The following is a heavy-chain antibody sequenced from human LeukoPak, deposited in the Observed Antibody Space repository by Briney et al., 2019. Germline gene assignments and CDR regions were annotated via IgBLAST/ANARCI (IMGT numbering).Heavy chain of an antibody. Sequence: PSETLSLTCTVSGGSISSGGYYWSWIRQHPGKGLEWIGYIYYSGSTYYNPSLKSRVTISLDTSNNQSSLKLSSVTAADTAVYYCARARRIVVSPHFDYWGQGTLVTVSS. CDR1: GGSISSGGYY. V-gene: IGHV4-31*03. J-gene: IGHJ4*02. D-gene: IGHD3-22*01. CDR3: ARARRIVVSPHFDY. CDR2: IYYSGST.